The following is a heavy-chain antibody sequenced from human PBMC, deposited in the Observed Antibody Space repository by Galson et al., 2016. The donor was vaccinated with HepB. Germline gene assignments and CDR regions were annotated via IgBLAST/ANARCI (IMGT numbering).Heavy chain of an antibody. CDR2: INIDGTIS. D-gene: IGHD4-23*01. Sequence: SLRLSCAASGFAFSSHWMHWVRQDLGKGLVWVSRINIDGTISNYAHSVKGRFTISRDNAKNTLYLQLNSLRAEDTAVFFCVRDHSVVPTTAYNWFDPWGRGTLVTVSS. J-gene: IGHJ5*02. CDR3: VRDHSVVPTTAYNWFDP. CDR1: GFAFSSHW. V-gene: IGHV3-74*01.